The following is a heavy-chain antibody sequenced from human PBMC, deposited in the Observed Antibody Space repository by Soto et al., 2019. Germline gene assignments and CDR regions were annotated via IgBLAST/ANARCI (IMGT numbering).Heavy chain of an antibody. J-gene: IGHJ6*02. D-gene: IGHD4-17*01. CDR2: IYHSGST. CDR3: ARAHYGDYGYGMDV. Sequence: PGGSLRLSCAASGFTVSSNYMSWVRQAPGKGLEWIGYIYHSGSTYYNPSLKSRVTISVDRSKNQFSLKLSSVTAADTAVYYCARAHYGDYGYGMDVWGQGTTVTVSS. V-gene: IGHV4-4*02. CDR1: GFTVSSNY.